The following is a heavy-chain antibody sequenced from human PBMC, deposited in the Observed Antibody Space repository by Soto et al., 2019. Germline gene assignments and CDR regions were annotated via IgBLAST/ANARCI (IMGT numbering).Heavy chain of an antibody. V-gene: IGHV1-69*02. Sequence: QVQLVQSGAAVKKPGSSVRVSCKASGDTFTFYSINWVRQAPGLGLEWMGRINPILSMSNYAQRFQGRVTMTADKSTSTAYVELSSLRSEDTAMYYCASSYGSGYRAFDYWGQGALVTVSS. D-gene: IGHD3-10*01. CDR1: GDTFTFYS. CDR3: ASSYGSGYRAFDY. CDR2: INPILSMS. J-gene: IGHJ4*02.